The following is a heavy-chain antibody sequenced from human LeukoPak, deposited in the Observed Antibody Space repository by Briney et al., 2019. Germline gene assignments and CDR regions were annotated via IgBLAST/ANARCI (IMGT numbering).Heavy chain of an antibody. CDR1: GFTFSTHA. V-gene: IGHV3-64*01. J-gene: IGHJ6*02. CDR3: ARAIYGDYASTDYYYYYGLDV. D-gene: IGHD4-17*01. Sequence: GGSLRLSCVASGFTFSTHAMHWVRQAPGKGLEYISGITINGGSTYYLNSVKGRFTVSRDNSKNTLFLQMGSLRAEDMAVYYCARAIYGDYASTDYYYYYGLDVWGQGTTVTVSS. CDR2: ITINGGST.